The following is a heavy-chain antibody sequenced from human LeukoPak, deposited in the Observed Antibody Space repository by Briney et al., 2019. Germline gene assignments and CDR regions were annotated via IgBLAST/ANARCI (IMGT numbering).Heavy chain of an antibody. CDR3: AKDRYSSGWYLTAYFDY. D-gene: IGHD6-19*01. CDR1: GFTFSSYA. CDR2: ISGSGGST. V-gene: IGHV3-23*01. J-gene: IGHJ4*02. Sequence: GGSLRLSCAASGFTFSSYAMSWVRQAPGKGLEWVSAISGSGGSTYYADSVKGRFTISRDNSENTLYLQMNSLRAEDTAVYYCAKDRYSSGWYLTAYFDYWGQGTLVTVSS.